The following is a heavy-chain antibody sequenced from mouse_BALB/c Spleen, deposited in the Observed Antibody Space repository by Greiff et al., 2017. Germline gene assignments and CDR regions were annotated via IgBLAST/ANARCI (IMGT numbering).Heavy chain of an antibody. Sequence: QVQLKESGPGLVAPSQSLSITCAVSGFSLTSYGVHWVRQPPGKGLEWLGVIWAGGSTNYNSALMSRLSISKDNSKSQVFLKMNSLQTDDTAMYYCARDRMGNYGYFDVWGAGTTVTVSS. CDR1: GFSLTSYG. CDR2: IWAGGST. D-gene: IGHD2-10*02. J-gene: IGHJ1*01. V-gene: IGHV2-9*02. CDR3: ARDRMGNYGYFDV.